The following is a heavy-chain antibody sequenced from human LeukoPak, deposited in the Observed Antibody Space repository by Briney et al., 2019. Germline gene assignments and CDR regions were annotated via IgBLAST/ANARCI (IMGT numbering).Heavy chain of an antibody. D-gene: IGHD1-26*01. Sequence: PSETLSLTCTVSGGSISGYYWTWIRQPPGQGLKWIAYIHSNGYTNYNPSLRSRVTISVDPSKNQFSLAVTPVTAADTAIYYCAQRQGPMSGTYDYFDPWGQGALVTVSS. CDR2: IHSNGYT. CDR3: AQRQGPMSGTYDYFDP. J-gene: IGHJ5*02. V-gene: IGHV4-4*09. CDR1: GGSISGYY.